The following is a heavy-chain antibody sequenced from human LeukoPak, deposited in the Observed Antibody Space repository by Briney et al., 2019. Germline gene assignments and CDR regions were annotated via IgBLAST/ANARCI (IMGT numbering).Heavy chain of an antibody. V-gene: IGHV3-48*01. J-gene: IGHJ5*02. CDR1: GFTFSSYS. CDR3: ASIITVNTRGWFDP. Sequence: GGSLRVSCAASGFTFSSYSMNWVRQAPGNGLEWVSYISSSSSSTIYYADSVKGRFTISRDNAKNSLYLQMNSLRAEDTTVYYCASIITVNTRGWFDPWGQGTLVTVSS. D-gene: IGHD4-17*01. CDR2: ISSSSSSTI.